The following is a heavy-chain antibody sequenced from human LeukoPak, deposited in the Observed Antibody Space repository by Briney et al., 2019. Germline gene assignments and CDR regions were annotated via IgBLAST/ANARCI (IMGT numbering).Heavy chain of an antibody. V-gene: IGHV5-51*01. Sequence: GESLKISCKGSGYSFTSYWIGWVRPMPGKGLEWMGIIYPCDSDTRYSPSFQDQVTISADKAISTAYLQWSSLKASDTAMYYCAREPFTMRANAVNCFDPWGQGTLVTVSS. CDR1: GYSFTSYW. CDR3: AREPFTMRANAVNCFDP. D-gene: IGHD3-10*01. CDR2: IYPCDSDT. J-gene: IGHJ5*02.